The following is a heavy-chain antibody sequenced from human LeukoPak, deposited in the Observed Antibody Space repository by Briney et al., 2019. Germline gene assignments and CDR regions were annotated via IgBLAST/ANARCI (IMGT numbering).Heavy chain of an antibody. CDR3: AKDAYRYYDSSDYYRPYYFDY. D-gene: IGHD3-22*01. CDR1: GFTFTSYP. V-gene: IGHV3-23*01. J-gene: IGHJ4*02. CDR2: VSGSAGRT. Sequence: PGGSLRLSCSASGFTFTSYPMTWVRQAPGKGLEWVSSVSGSAGRTYYADSVKGRFTISRDNSKNTLYLQMNSLRAEGTAVYYCAKDAYRYYDSSDYYRPYYFDYWGQGTRVTVSS.